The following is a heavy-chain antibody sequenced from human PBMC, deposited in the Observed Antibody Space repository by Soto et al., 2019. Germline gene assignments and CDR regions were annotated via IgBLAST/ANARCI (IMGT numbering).Heavy chain of an antibody. CDR3: ARFTASGYYGMDV. D-gene: IGHD2-21*02. CDR2: IIPIFGTA. Sequence: SVKVSCKASGGTFSSYAISWVRQAPGQGLEWMGGIIPIFGTANYAQKFQGRVTITADKSTSTAYMELSSLRSEDTAVYYCARFTASGYYGMDVWGQGXTVTVCS. J-gene: IGHJ6*02. V-gene: IGHV1-69*06. CDR1: GGTFSSYA.